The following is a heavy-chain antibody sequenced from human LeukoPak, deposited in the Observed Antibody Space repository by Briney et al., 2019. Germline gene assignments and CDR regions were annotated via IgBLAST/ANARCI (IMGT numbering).Heavy chain of an antibody. D-gene: IGHD4-17*01. J-gene: IGHJ4*02. CDR3: ASGDYGDYGEVFDY. CDR1: GFTFSSHT. V-gene: IGHV3-21*01. Sequence: GGSLRLSCAASGFTFSSHTVTWVRQAPGRGLEWVSSISSNSSFIHYADSVRGRFTISRDNAKNSLYLQMNSLRAEDTAVYYCASGDYGDYGEVFDYWGQGTLVTVSS. CDR2: ISSNSSFI.